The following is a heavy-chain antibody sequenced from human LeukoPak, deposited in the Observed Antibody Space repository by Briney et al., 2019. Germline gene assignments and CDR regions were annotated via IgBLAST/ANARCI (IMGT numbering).Heavy chain of an antibody. CDR2: ISDDGSKR. D-gene: IGHD3-3*01. J-gene: IGHJ5*02. CDR3: ARESGFMMVGEINADNWFDP. V-gene: IGHV3-30*04. CDR1: GFTFRDSA. Sequence: PGGSLRLSCSGAGFTFRDSAFHWVRQAPGKGLEWVAVISDDGSKRFYADSVKGRFTISRDNSRDTLYLHMQILRPEDSAVYYCARESGFMMVGEINADNWFDPWGQGTPVTVSS.